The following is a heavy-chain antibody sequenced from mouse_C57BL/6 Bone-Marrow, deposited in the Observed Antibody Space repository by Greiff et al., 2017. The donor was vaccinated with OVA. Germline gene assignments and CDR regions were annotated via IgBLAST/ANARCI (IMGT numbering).Heavy chain of an antibody. CDR3: AKNNPYSNPAMDY. CDR1: GFSLTSYG. V-gene: IGHV2-5*01. D-gene: IGHD2-5*01. J-gene: IGHJ4*01. CDR2: IWRGGST. Sequence: QVQLQQSGPGLVQPSQSLSITCTVSGFSLTSYGVHWVRQSPGKGLEWLGVIWRGGSTDYNAAFMSRLSITKDNSKSQVFFKMNSLQADDTAIYYCAKNNPYSNPAMDYWGQGTSVTVSS.